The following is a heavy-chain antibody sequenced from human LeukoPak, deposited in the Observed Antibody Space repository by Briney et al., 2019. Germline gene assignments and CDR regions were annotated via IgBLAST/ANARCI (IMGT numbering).Heavy chain of an antibody. D-gene: IGHD6-13*01. J-gene: IGHJ6*03. CDR3: ARVAAAGTLYYYYMDV. V-gene: IGHV3-30*02. CDR1: GFSFSNYG. Sequence: GGSLRLSCVASGFSFSNYGTHWVRQAPGKGLEWVTFMQYDGSVEFYADSVKGRFTISRDNSKNTLYLQMDSLRAEDTAVYYCARVAAAGTLYYYYMDVWGKGTTVTVSS. CDR2: MQYDGSVE.